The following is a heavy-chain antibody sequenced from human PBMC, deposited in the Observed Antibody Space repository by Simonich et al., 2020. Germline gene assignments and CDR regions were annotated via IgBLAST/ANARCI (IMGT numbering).Heavy chain of an antibody. CDR1: GYTLTGYY. CDR3: ARVRFEAFDI. CDR2: SNPTRGGT. Sequence: QVQLVQSGAEVKKPGASVKVACKASGYTLTGYYVHWVRQAPGQGLGWMGWSNPTRGGTNYAQKFQGRVTMTRDTAISTAYMELSRLRSDDTAVYYCARVRFEAFDIWGQGTMVTVSS. J-gene: IGHJ3*02. V-gene: IGHV1-2*02.